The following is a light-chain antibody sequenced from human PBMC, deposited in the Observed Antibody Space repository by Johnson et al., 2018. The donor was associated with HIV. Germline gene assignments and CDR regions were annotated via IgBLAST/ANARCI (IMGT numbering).Light chain of an antibody. CDR2: ENN. V-gene: IGLV1-51*02. CDR3: GTWDNSLSTGGV. J-gene: IGLJ1*01. CDR1: SSNIGNNY. Sequence: QSVLTQPPSVSAAPGQKVTISCSGSSSNIGNNYVSWYQQFPGAAPKLLIYENNKRPSGIPDRFSGSKSDTSATLGITGLQTGDEADYYCGTWDNSLSTGGVFGTGTKVTVL.